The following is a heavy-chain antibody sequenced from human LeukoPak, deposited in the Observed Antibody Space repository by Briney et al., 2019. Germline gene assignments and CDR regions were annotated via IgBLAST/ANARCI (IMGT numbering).Heavy chain of an antibody. Sequence: PGGSLRLSCAASGFTFSSYEMNWVRQAPGKGLEWVANIKEDGSEKYYVDSVKGRFTISRDNAKNSLYLQMNSLRAEDTAVYYCVRGRYCNSISCDYFDYWGQGTLVTVSS. V-gene: IGHV3-7*01. CDR3: VRGRYCNSISCDYFDY. CDR2: IKEDGSEK. CDR1: GFTFSSYE. D-gene: IGHD2-2*01. J-gene: IGHJ4*02.